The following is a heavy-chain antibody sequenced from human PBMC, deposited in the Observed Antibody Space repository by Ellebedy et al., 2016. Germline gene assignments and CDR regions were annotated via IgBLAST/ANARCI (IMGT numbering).Heavy chain of an antibody. CDR2: IYYSGTT. Sequence: SETLSLXXTVSGGSLRNTPYYWGWIRQPPGKGLQWIANIYYSGTTYYNPSLKSRVTISADTSKNQFSLRLSSVSAADTAVYYCAGYYGSGSYWLGWFDPWGQGALVTVSS. CDR1: GGSLRNTPYY. CDR3: AGYYGSGSYWLGWFDP. D-gene: IGHD3-10*01. J-gene: IGHJ5*02. V-gene: IGHV4-39*07.